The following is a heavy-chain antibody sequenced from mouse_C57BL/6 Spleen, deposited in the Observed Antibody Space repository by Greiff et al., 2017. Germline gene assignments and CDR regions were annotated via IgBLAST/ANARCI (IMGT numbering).Heavy chain of an antibody. V-gene: IGHV5-9-1*02. CDR3: TRDTQADAMDY. CDR1: GFTFSSYA. Sequence: EVQGVESGEGLVKPGGSLKLSCAASGFTFSSYAMSWVRQTPEKRLEWVAYISSGGDYIYYADTVKVRFTISRDNARNTLYLQMSSLKSEDTAMYYCTRDTQADAMDYWGQGTSVTVSS. D-gene: IGHD3-2*02. J-gene: IGHJ4*01. CDR2: ISSGGDYI.